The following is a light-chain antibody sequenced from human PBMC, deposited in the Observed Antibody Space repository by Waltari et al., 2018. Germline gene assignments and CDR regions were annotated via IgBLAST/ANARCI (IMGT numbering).Light chain of an antibody. CDR2: DAS. V-gene: IGKV3-11*01. CDR3: QQRINWPYT. CDR1: QSVRNL. Sequence: SSARQSVRNLCAWYPQKPGQAPRLLVLDASSRSTGIPAKFRGSGSGTYFTLTVSNLEPEEFAVYYCQQRINWPYTFGQGTRVDIK. J-gene: IGKJ2*01.